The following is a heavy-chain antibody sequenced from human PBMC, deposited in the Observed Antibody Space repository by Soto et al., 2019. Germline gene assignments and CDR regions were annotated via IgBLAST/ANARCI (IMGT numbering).Heavy chain of an antibody. CDR2: IYYSGST. CDR3: ARESAGSGKNNWFDP. V-gene: IGHV4-59*11. J-gene: IGHJ5*02. CDR1: GDSINSHY. Sequence: PSETLSLTCGVSGDSINSHYWSWIRQPPGKGLEWIGFIYYSGSTKYNPSLESRVTISVDTSKNQFSLKLSSMTTADTAVYYCARESAGSGKNNWFDPWGQGTLVTVSS. D-gene: IGHD3-10*01.